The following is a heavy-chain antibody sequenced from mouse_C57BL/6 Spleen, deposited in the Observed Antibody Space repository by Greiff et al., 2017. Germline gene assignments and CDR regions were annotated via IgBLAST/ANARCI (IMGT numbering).Heavy chain of an antibody. Sequence: EVMLVESGGGLVKPGGSLKLSCAASGFTFSSYAMSWVRQTPEKRLEWVATISDGGSYTYYPDNVKSRFTISRDNAKNNLYLQMSHLKSEDTAMYYCARDKTTGEYFYYWGQGTTLTVSS. V-gene: IGHV5-4*01. CDR1: GFTFSSYA. J-gene: IGHJ2*01. CDR2: ISDGGSYT. D-gene: IGHD1-1*01. CDR3: ARDKTTGEYFYY.